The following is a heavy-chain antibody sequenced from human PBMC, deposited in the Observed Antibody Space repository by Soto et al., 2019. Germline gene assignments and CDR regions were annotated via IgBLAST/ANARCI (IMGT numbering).Heavy chain of an antibody. CDR3: ARDQYYDSSGYYYSAVYAFAI. V-gene: IGHV3-48*02. Sequence: GGSLRLSCAASGFTFSSYSMNWVRQAPGKGLEWVSYISSSSSTIYYADSVKGRFTISRDNAKNSLYLQMNSLRDEDTAVYYCARDQYYDSSGYYYSAVYAFAIWGQGTMVTGSS. J-gene: IGHJ3*02. CDR2: ISSSSSTI. CDR1: GFTFSSYS. D-gene: IGHD3-22*01.